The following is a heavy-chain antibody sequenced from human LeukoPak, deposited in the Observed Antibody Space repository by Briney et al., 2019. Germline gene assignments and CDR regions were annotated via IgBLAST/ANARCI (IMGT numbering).Heavy chain of an antibody. V-gene: IGHV4-59*12. D-gene: IGHD2-8*02. J-gene: IGHJ6*03. CDR1: GGSISRYY. CDR2: ISYSGST. Sequence: SETLSLTCTVSGGSISRYYWSWIRQPPGKGLEWIGYISYSGSTNYNPSLKSRVTISLDTSKNQFSLKVSSVTAADTAVYYCARKALVAYYYYYYMDVWGKGTTVTVSS. CDR3: ARKALVAYYYYYYMDV.